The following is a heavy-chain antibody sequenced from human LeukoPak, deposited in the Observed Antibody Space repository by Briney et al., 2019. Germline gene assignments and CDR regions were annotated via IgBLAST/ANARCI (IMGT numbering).Heavy chain of an antibody. CDR1: GFTFSSYA. J-gene: IGHJ4*02. V-gene: IGHV3-23*01. Sequence: PGGSLRLSCAASGFTFSSYAMSWVRQAPGKGLEWVSAISGSGGSTYYADSVKGRFTISRDNSKNTLYLRMNSLRAEDTAVYYCAKDRDSGSYYNYWGQGTLVTVSS. CDR3: AKDRDSGSYYNY. CDR2: ISGSGGST. D-gene: IGHD1-26*01.